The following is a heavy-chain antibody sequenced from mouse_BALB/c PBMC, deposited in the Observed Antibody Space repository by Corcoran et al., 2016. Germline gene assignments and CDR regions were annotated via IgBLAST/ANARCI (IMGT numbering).Heavy chain of an antibody. J-gene: IGHJ2*01. V-gene: IGHV1-84*02. CDR2: IYPGSGNT. D-gene: IGHD2-10*02. CDR3: ARGYGNYYFDY. CDR1: GYTFTDYY. Sequence: QIQLVQSGPELKKPGASVKISCKASGYTFTDYYINWVKQKPGQGLEWIGWIYPGSGNTKYNEKFKGKATLTVDTSSSTAYMQLSSLTSEDTAVYFCARGYGNYYFDYWGQGTTLTVSS.